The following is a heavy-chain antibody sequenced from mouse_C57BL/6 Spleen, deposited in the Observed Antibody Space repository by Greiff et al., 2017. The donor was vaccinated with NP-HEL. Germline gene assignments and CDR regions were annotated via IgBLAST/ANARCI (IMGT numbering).Heavy chain of an antibody. CDR3: ARRLTGTFLFDY. V-gene: IGHV5-9*01. J-gene: IGHJ2*01. CDR2: ISGGGGNT. Sequence: EVQRVESGGGLVKPGGSLKLSCAASGFTFSSYTMSWVRQTPEKRLEWVATISGGGGNTYYPDSVKGRFTISRDNAKNTLYLQMSSLRSEDTALYYCARRLTGTFLFDYWGQGTTLTVSS. CDR1: GFTFSSYT. D-gene: IGHD4-1*01.